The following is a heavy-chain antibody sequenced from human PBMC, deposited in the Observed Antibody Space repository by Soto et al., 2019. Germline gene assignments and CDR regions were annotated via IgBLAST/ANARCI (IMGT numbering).Heavy chain of an antibody. V-gene: IGHV3-21*01. J-gene: IGHJ6*02. CDR3: VRDRVYYDFWSGYANGNYYYYGMDV. CDR2: ISSSSSYI. Sequence: GGSLRLSCAASGFTFSSYSMNWVRQAPGKGLEWVSSISSSSSYIYYADSVKGRFTISRDNAKNSLYLQMNSLRAEDTAVYYCVRDRVYYDFWSGYANGNYYYYGMDVWGQGTTVTVSS. CDR1: GFTFSSYS. D-gene: IGHD3-3*01.